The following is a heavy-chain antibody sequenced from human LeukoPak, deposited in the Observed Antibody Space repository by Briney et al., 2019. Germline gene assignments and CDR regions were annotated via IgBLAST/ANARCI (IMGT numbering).Heavy chain of an antibody. CDR3: TTYRLDDAFDM. CDR2: IKSKTDGGTT. CDR1: GLSFRNAW. V-gene: IGHV3-15*01. J-gene: IGHJ3*02. Sequence: PGGSLRLSCAASGLSFRNAWMNWVRQAPGKGLEWAGRIKSKTDGGTTDYAALVKGRFTISRDDSKNTQYLQMNSLNTEDTAIYYCTTYRLDDAFDMWGQGTMVAVSS.